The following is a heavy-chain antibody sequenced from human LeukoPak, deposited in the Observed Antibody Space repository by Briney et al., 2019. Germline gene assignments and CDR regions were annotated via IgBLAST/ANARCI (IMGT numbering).Heavy chain of an antibody. Sequence: ASVKVSCKASGYTFTSYGISWVRQAPRQGLEWMGWISAYNGNTNYAQKLQGRVTMTTDTSTSTAYMELRSLRSDDTAVYYCARVVRKIFGVVIFDYWGQGTLVTVSS. CDR3: ARVVRKIFGVVIFDY. V-gene: IGHV1-18*01. D-gene: IGHD3-3*01. CDR1: GYTFTSYG. J-gene: IGHJ4*02. CDR2: ISAYNGNT.